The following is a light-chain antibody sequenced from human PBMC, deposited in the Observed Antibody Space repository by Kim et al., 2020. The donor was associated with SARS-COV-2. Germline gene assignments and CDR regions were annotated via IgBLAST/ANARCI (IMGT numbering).Light chain of an antibody. CDR3: QQRTIPIT. Sequence: EIVLTQSPATLSLSPGERATLSCRASQSISSYLAWYQHKPGQAPSLLIYDASSRATGIPARFSGSGSGTDFTLTISSLEPEDFAVYYCQQRTIPITFGQGTRLEIK. V-gene: IGKV3-11*01. CDR1: QSISSY. J-gene: IGKJ5*01. CDR2: DAS.